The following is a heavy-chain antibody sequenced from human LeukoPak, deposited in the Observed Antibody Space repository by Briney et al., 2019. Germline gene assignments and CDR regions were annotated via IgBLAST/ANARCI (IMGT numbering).Heavy chain of an antibody. V-gene: IGHV3-21*01. CDR3: ARDAPYQTFDY. J-gene: IGHJ4*02. Sequence: GGSLRLSCAASGFTFSSYSMNWVRKAPGKGLEWVSSISSSSSYIYYADSVKGRFTISRDNARNSLYLQMNSLRAEDTAVYYCARDAPYQTFDYWGQGTLVTVSS. CDR2: ISSSSSYI. CDR1: GFTFSSYS. D-gene: IGHD2-2*01.